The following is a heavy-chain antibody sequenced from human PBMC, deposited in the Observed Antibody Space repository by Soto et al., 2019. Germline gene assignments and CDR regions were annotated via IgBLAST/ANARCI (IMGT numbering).Heavy chain of an antibody. CDR2: INGDGSTA. J-gene: IGHJ5*02. CDR3: VRDSPTNLEDADTVASWFDP. Sequence: EVLLVESGGGLVQPGGSLRLSCAASGFNFNFYWMHWVRQAPGKGLVWVSRINGDGSTADYADSVKGRFTISRDNAKNTLFLQMDSLRVEDTAVYYFVRDSPTNLEDADTVASWFDPWGKGTLVTVSS. D-gene: IGHD5-12*01. CDR1: GFNFNFYW. V-gene: IGHV3-74*01.